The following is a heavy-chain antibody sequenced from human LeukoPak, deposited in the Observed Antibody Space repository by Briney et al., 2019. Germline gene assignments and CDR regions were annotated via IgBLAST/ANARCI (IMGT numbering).Heavy chain of an antibody. V-gene: IGHV3-7*01. CDR1: GFTFSNAW. CDR3: ARDGYYYDSSGYPLYYYYYYGMDV. CDR2: IKQDGSEK. D-gene: IGHD3-22*01. Sequence: GGSLRLSCAASGFTFSNAWMSWVRQAPGKGLEWVANIKQDGSEKYYVDSVKGRFTISRDNAKNSLYLQMNSLRAEDTAVYYCARDGYYYDSSGYPLYYYYYYGMDVWGQGTTVTVSS. J-gene: IGHJ6*02.